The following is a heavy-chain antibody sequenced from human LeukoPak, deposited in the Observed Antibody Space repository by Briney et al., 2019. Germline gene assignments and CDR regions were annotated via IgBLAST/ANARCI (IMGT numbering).Heavy chain of an antibody. CDR3: ASMTTVTTTAFDI. Sequence: PSETLSLTCTVSGGSIGRSSYYWGWIRQPPEKGLEWIGNIYYTGSTEYNPSLKSRVTISVDKSKNQFSLKLSSVTAADTAVYYCASMTTVTTTAFDIWGQGTMVTVSS. D-gene: IGHD4-17*01. J-gene: IGHJ3*02. CDR2: IYYTGST. V-gene: IGHV4-39*07. CDR1: GGSIGRSSYY.